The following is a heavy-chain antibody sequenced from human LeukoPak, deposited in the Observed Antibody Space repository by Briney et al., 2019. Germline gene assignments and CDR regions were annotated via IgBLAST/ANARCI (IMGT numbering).Heavy chain of an antibody. CDR1: GYTFTSYY. CDR3: ARRQGTTLNFDY. V-gene: IGHV1-46*01. D-gene: IGHD1-1*01. CDR2: INPSGGST. Sequence: AASVKVSCKASGYTFTSYYMSWVRQAPGQGLEWMGIINPSGGSTNYAQKFQGRVTMTRDTSTSTAYMELRSLRSDDTAVYYCARRQGTTLNFDYWGQGTLVTVSS. J-gene: IGHJ4*02.